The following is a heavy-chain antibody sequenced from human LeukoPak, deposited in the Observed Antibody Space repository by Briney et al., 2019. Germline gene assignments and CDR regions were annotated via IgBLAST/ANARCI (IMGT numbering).Heavy chain of an antibody. CDR3: ARGLGSYDSSELTWPMISF. Sequence: GASVKVSCKASGYTFTSYEINWVRQATGHGLEWMGWMNPDSGDTAYAQKSQGRITMTRSTSITTAYMELSSLRSEDTAVYYCARGLGSYDSSELTWPMISFWGQGTQVTVSS. V-gene: IGHV1-8*02. CDR1: GYTFTSYE. J-gene: IGHJ4*02. CDR2: MNPDSGDT. D-gene: IGHD3-22*01.